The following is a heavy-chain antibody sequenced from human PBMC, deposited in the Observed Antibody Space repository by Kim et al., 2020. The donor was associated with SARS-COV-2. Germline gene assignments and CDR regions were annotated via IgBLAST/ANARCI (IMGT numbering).Heavy chain of an antibody. V-gene: IGHV1-69*01. Sequence: ANSAQKFQGRVTITADESTSTAYMELSSLRSEDTAVYYCATGGALPWFDPWDQGTLVTVSS. CDR2: A. J-gene: IGHJ5*02. CDR3: ATGGALPWFDP. D-gene: IGHD1-26*01.